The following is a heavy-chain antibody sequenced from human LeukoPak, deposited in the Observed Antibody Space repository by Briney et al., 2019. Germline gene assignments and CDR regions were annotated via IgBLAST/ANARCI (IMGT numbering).Heavy chain of an antibody. CDR2: ISGSGGST. CDR3: AKLWGAYCSSTSCSGHHDY. D-gene: IGHD2-2*01. Sequence: PXKGLXXVXAISGSGGSTYYADSVKGRFTISRDNSKNTLYLQMNSLRAEDTAVYYCAKLWGAYCSSTSCSGHHDYWGQGTLVTVSS. V-gene: IGHV3-23*01. J-gene: IGHJ4*02.